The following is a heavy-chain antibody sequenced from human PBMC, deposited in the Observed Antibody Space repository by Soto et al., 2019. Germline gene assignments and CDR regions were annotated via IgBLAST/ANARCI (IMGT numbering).Heavy chain of an antibody. Sequence: SETLSLTCTVSGGSISSYYWSWIRRPPGKGLEWIGYIYYSGSTNYNPSLKSRVTISVDTSKNQFSLKLSSVTAADTAVYYCARAGGYCTNGVCPRGYYYYGMDVWGQGTTVTVSS. CDR3: ARAGGYCTNGVCPRGYYYYGMDV. CDR2: IYYSGST. V-gene: IGHV4-59*01. J-gene: IGHJ6*02. CDR1: GGSISSYY. D-gene: IGHD2-8*01.